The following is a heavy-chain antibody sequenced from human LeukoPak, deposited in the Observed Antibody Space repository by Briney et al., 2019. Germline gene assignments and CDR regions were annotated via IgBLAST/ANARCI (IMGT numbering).Heavy chain of an antibody. J-gene: IGHJ4*02. Sequence: GGSLRLSCAASGFTFSSYGMHWVRQAPGKGLEWVAVISYDGSNKYYADSVKGRFTISRDNSKNTLYLQMNSLRAEDTAVYYCAKGISSVVAATCYYWGQGTLVTVSS. CDR1: GFTFSSYG. D-gene: IGHD2-15*01. CDR2: ISYDGSNK. CDR3: AKGISSVVAATCYY. V-gene: IGHV3-30*18.